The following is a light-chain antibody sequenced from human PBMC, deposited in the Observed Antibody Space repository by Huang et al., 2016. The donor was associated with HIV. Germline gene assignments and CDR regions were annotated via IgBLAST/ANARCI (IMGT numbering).Light chain of an antibody. CDR1: QSVSNNF. J-gene: IGKJ4*01. CDR2: GAS. CDR3: QQYGSSPLT. V-gene: IGKV3-20*01. Sequence: EVLLTQSPGTLSFSPGERASLSCRASQSVSNNFLAWYQQTPGQAPRLLSHGASSRSTGIPDRFSGSGSGTDFTLTISRLEPEDFAVYYCQQYGSSPLTFGGGTKVEIK.